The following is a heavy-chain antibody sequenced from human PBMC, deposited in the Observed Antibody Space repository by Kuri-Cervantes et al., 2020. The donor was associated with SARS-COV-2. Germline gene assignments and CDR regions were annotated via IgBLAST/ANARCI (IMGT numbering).Heavy chain of an antibody. V-gene: IGHV1-18*01. J-gene: IGHJ6*03. CDR3: AGEKSSLGRNRYYYYYMDV. CDR1: GGTFSSYS. CDR2: ISAYNGNT. D-gene: IGHD7-27*01. Sequence: ASVKVSCKASGGTFSSYSISWVRQAPGQGLEWMGGISAYNGNTNYAQKLQGRVTITTDTSTSTAYMELRSLISDDTAVYYCAGEKSSLGRNRYYYYYMDVWGKGTTVTVSS.